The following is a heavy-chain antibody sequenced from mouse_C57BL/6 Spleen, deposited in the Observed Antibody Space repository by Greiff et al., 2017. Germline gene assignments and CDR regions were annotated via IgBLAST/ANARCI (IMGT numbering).Heavy chain of an antibody. D-gene: IGHD1-1*01. J-gene: IGHJ4*01. CDR3: ARNDYGSSYGDAMDY. V-gene: IGHV2-9-1*01. CDR1: GFSLTSYA. Sequence: VMLVESGPGLVAPSQSLSITCTVSGFSLTSYAISWVRQPPGKGLEWLGVIWTGGGTNYNSALKSRLSISKDNSKSQVFLKMNSLQTDDTARYYCARNDYGSSYGDAMDYWGQGTSVTVSS. CDR2: IWTGGGT.